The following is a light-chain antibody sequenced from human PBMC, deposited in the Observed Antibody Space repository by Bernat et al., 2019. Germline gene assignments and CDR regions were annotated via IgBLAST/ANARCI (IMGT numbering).Light chain of an antibody. CDR2: NNG. CDR1: RSDIGSNN. J-gene: IGLJ2*01. CDR3: AAWDDSLNWI. V-gene: IGLV1-44*01. Sequence: QSVLTQPHSASATPGQRVIISCSGSRSDIGSNNVNWYQNLPGKAPKLLIYNNGQRPSGVPDRFSASKSDTSASLAISGLQSDDEAEYYCAAWDDSLNWIFGGGTKVTVL.